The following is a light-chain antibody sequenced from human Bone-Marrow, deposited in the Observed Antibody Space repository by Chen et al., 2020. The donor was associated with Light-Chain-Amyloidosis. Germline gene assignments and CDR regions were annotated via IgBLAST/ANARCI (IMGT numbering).Light chain of an antibody. J-gene: IGKJ2*01. V-gene: IGKV1-5*01. CDR2: DAS. CDR1: QTISDY. Sequence: DIQMTQSPSTLSASVEDRVTITCRASQTISDYLAWYQQKPGTAPKLLIYDASSLESGVPSRFSGSGSGTEFTLTISSLQPDDFATYYCQQYNSYSGYTFGQGTKLEIK. CDR3: QQYNSYSGYT.